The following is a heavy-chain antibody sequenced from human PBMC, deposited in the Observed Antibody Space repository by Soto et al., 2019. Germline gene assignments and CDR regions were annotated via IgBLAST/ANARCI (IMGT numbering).Heavy chain of an antibody. CDR2: ISYSGTT. CDR1: GGSLSSYY. CDR3: ARAWGRVFDY. V-gene: IGHV4-59*01. J-gene: IGHJ4*02. D-gene: IGHD2-15*01. Sequence: PSETLSLTCTVSGGSLSSYYWSWIRRPPGMGLEWTASISYSGTTNYNSSLKSRVTISIDTSKNQFSLKFNSVTAADTAVYYCARAWGRVFDYWGQGTLVTVSS.